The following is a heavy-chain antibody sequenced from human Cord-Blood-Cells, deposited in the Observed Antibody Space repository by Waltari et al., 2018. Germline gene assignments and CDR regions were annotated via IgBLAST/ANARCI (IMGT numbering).Heavy chain of an antibody. CDR3: ARETIHQLLGAFDI. CDR1: GFTFSCHW. Sequence: EVQLVEAGGGLVQPGGSLRLSCAASGFTFSCHWLRWVRQAPGKGLEWVANRKQDRSEKYYVDSVKGRFTISRDNAKNSLYLQMNSLRAEDTAVYYCARETIHQLLGAFDIWGQGTMVTVSS. CDR2: RKQDRSEK. D-gene: IGHD2-2*01. J-gene: IGHJ3*02. V-gene: IGHV3-7*01.